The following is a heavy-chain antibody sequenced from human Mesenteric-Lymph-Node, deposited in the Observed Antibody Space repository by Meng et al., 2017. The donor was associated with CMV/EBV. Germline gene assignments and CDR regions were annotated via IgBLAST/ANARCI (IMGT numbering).Heavy chain of an antibody. Sequence: SGGSISSGGYYWSWLRQHPGKGLEWIGYIYYNGSTYYNPSVKSRVTISVDTSKNQFSLKLSSVTAADTAVYYCARAKGGNRDNYFDYWGQGTLVTVSS. D-gene: IGHD4-23*01. CDR3: ARAKGGNRDNYFDY. CDR1: GGSISSGGYY. V-gene: IGHV4-31*02. CDR2: IYYNGST. J-gene: IGHJ4*02.